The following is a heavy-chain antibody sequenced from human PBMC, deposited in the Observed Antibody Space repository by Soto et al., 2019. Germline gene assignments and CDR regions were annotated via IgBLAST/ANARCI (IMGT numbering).Heavy chain of an antibody. CDR2: VHDTGTT. Sequence: QLQLQESGPGLVKPSETLSLTCAVSGGSVSSGGNYWGWIRQSPGKALEWFGSVHDTGTTHYNPSLTSRVTISVDTSKNQFSLNVKSVTAADAAVYYCARGLSSPSAAGVWGQGTLVTVSS. J-gene: IGHJ4*02. CDR1: GGSVSSGGNY. V-gene: IGHV4-39*01. D-gene: IGHD6-6*01. CDR3: ARGLSSPSAAGV.